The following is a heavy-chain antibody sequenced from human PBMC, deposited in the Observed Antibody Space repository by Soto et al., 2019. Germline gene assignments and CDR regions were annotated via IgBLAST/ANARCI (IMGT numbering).Heavy chain of an antibody. D-gene: IGHD6-6*01. CDR3: ARDNVPVTRQLGNNDAFDI. J-gene: IGHJ3*02. V-gene: IGHV1-46*01. CDR1: GYTFTSYY. CDR2: INPSGGST. Sequence: ASVKVSCKASGYTFTSYYMHWVRQAPGQGLEWMGIINPSGGSTSYAQKFQGRVTMTRDTSTSTVYMELSSLRSEDTAVYYCARDNVPVTRQLGNNDAFDIWGQGTMVTVSS.